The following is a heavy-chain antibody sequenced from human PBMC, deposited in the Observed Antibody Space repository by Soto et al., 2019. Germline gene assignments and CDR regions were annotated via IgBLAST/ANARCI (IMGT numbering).Heavy chain of an antibody. J-gene: IGHJ6*03. CDR1: GFTFDDYA. D-gene: IGHD2-21*01. CDR2: ISWNSGSI. V-gene: IGHV3-9*01. Sequence: GGSLRLSCAASGFTFDDYAMHWVRQAPGKGLEWVSGISWNSGSISYADSVKGRFTITRANAKNSLYLQMNSLRAEDTALYYCAATYCGGDCYRWAYYYYYMDVWGKGTTVTVSS. CDR3: AATYCGGDCYRWAYYYYYMDV.